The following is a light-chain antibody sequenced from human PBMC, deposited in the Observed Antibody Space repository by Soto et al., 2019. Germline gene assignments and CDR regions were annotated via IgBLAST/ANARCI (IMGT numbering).Light chain of an antibody. J-gene: IGKJ4*01. CDR2: AVS. V-gene: IGKV1-17*01. CDR3: LQCHNFPLA. CDR1: QGIRVN. Sequence: DIQMTQSPASLSAFVGDRVTITCRASQGIRVNLGWYQQKPGKAPERLIYAVSNLQSGVPSRFSGSGSGTQFTLTLTSLQPEDVATYFCLQCHNFPLAFGGGTKVDIK.